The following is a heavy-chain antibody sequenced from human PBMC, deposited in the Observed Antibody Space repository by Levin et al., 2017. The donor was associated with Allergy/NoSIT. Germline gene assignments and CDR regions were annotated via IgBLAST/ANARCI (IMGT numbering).Heavy chain of an antibody. D-gene: IGHD2-2*01. Sequence: SGGSLRLSCAASGFSFRSFGMHWVRQAPGKGLEWVAVISYDESDRFYADSVKGRFTISRDNTKNTLYLQMNSLRREDAAVYYCAKDVVFGTSSLSLDFWGQGTLVTVSS. CDR1: GFSFRSFG. CDR2: ISYDESDR. J-gene: IGHJ4*02. V-gene: IGHV3-30*18. CDR3: AKDVVFGTSSLSLDF.